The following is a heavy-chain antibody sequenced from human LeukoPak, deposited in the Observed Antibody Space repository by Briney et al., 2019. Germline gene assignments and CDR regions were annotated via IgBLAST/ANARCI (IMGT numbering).Heavy chain of an antibody. CDR3: ATDGRYVDVRNY. V-gene: IGHV4-39*02. CDR2: IYYSGST. J-gene: IGHJ4*02. D-gene: IGHD6-19*01. CDR1: GGSISSSSYY. Sequence: PSETLSLTCTVSGGSISSSSYYWGWIRQPPGTGLEWIGSIYYSGSTYYNPSLKSRVTISVDTSKNQFSLKLSSVTAADTAVYYCATDGRYVDVRNYWGQGTLVTVSS.